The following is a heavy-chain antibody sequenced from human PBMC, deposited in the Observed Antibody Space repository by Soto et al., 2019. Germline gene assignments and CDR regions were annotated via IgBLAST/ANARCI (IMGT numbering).Heavy chain of an antibody. CDR3: GKVLVGATGHTDSDS. D-gene: IGHD2-15*01. J-gene: IGHJ4*02. V-gene: IGHV4-39*01. CDR2: IDYNGVT. CDR1: GGSIYRSGYY. Sequence: SETLSLTCTVSGGSIYRSGYYWGWIRQPPGRGLEWIGNIDYNGVTYSNPSLKSRVTISRDTSKNQFSLKLTSVTAADTALYYCGKVLVGATGHTDSDSWGPGTLVTGSS.